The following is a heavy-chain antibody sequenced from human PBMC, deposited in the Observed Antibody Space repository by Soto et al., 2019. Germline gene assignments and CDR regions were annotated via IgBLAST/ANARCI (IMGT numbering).Heavy chain of an antibody. J-gene: IGHJ6*04. CDR1: GYRFETYA. CDR3: ARGHGAIRGALDV. V-gene: IGHV1-18*01. D-gene: IGHD1-26*01. CDR2: ISAYSVDT. Sequence: QVQLVQSGAEVKKPGASVKVSCKASGYRFETYAMTWVRQAPGQGLEWMGWISAYSVDTYSAQKFQDRLNMTKDTYTGKEYMELRSLTSDDTAVYYCARGHGAIRGALDVWGKGTTVTVSS.